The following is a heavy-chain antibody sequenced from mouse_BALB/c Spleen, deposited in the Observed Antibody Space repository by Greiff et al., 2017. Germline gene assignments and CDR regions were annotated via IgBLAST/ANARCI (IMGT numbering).Heavy chain of an antibody. D-gene: IGHD2-3*01. CDR1: GYTFTDHA. CDR2: ISPGNGDI. J-gene: IGHJ4*01. CDR3: KTRWLPSLYAMDY. Sequence: VQLQQSDAELVKPGASVKISCKASGYTFTDHAIHWVKQKPEQGLEWIVYISPGNGDIKYNEKFKGKATLTADKSSSTAYMQLNSLTSEDSAVYFCKTRWLPSLYAMDYWGQGTSVTVSS. V-gene: IGHV1S53*02.